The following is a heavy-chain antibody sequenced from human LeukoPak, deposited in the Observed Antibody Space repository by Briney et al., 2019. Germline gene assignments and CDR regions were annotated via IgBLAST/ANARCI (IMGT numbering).Heavy chain of an antibody. V-gene: IGHV4-39*07. J-gene: IGHJ4*02. Sequence: PSETLSLTCTVSGGSISSSSYYWGWIRQPPGKGLEWIGSIYYSGSTYYNPSLKSRVTISVDTSKNQFSLKLSSVTAADTAVYYCARGGQLVALDYWGQGTLVTVSS. CDR2: IYYSGST. CDR3: ARGGQLVALDY. CDR1: GGSISSSSYY. D-gene: IGHD6-6*01.